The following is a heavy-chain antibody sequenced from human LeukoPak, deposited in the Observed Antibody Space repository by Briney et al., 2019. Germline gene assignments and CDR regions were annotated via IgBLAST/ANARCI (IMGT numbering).Heavy chain of an antibody. V-gene: IGHV3-23*01. Sequence: PGRSLRLACAASGSTFSRYAMSWVRQAPRKGLEWVSAISGSGGSTYYADSVKGRFTISRDNSKNTLYLQMNSLRAEDTAVYYCAKGAAIAAAGAFDYWGQGTLVTVSS. J-gene: IGHJ4*02. CDR3: AKGAAIAAAGAFDY. CDR1: GSTFSRYA. CDR2: ISGSGGST. D-gene: IGHD6-13*01.